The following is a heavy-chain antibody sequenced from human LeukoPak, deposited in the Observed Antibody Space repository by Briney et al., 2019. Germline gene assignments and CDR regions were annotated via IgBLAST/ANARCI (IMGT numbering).Heavy chain of an antibody. D-gene: IGHD2-15*01. CDR2: LSGTGGST. Sequence: PGGSLRLSCAASGLTFSNYAMSWVRQAPGKGLEWVSTLSGTGGSTYYADSVKGRFTISRDNSKNTLYLQVSSLRAEDTAVYYCATDRATQYFDYWGQGTLVSVSS. CDR1: GLTFSNYA. V-gene: IGHV3-23*01. J-gene: IGHJ4*02. CDR3: ATDRATQYFDY.